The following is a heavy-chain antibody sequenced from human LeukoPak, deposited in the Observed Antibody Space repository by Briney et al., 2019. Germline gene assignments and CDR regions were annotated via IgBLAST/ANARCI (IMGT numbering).Heavy chain of an antibody. CDR1: GFTFSSYS. Sequence: GGSLRLSCAASGFTFSSYSMNWVRQAPGKGLEWVSSISSSSSYIYYADSVKGRFAISRDNAKNSLYLQMNSLRAEDTAVCYCASNLIGSYNAFDIWGQGTMVTVSS. CDR2: ISSSSSYI. J-gene: IGHJ3*02. D-gene: IGHD1-26*01. CDR3: ASNLIGSYNAFDI. V-gene: IGHV3-21*01.